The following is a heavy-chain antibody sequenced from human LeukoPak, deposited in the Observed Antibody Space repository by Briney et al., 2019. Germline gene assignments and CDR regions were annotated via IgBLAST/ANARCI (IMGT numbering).Heavy chain of an antibody. CDR3: ARRAVSGTSPLDY. CDR1: GFTFTSHA. D-gene: IGHD6-19*01. CDR2: ISGSGDST. V-gene: IGHV3-23*01. J-gene: IGHJ4*02. Sequence: GGSLRLSCAASGFTFTSHAMTWVRQAPGKGLEWVSAISGSGDSTYYADSVKGRFTISSDNSKNTLYLQVNSLRAEDTAVYYCARRAVSGTSPLDYWGQGTLVTVSS.